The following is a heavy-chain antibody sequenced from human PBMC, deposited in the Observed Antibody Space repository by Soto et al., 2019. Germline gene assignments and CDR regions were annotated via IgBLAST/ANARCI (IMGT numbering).Heavy chain of an antibody. CDR3: ARGLYGGNFAY. CDR1: GGSISSYY. J-gene: IGHJ4*02. Sequence: PSETPSLTCTVSGGSISSYYGSWIRKPTGKGMEWIGAIHRSGTTYYTPSLQSPVTIQMDMSKTHFSLSLTSVTAADTAVYYCARGLYGGNFAYWGQGTPVTVSS. CDR2: IHRSGTT. D-gene: IGHD4-17*01. V-gene: IGHV4-59*04.